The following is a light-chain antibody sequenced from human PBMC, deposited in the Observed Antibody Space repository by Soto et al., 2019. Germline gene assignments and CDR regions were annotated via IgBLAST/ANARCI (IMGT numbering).Light chain of an antibody. Sequence: DIVMTQSPATLSVSPGERATLSCRASQTISSNLAWYQQKPGQTPRLLIYGASTRAAGIPARFSGSGSGTDFTLTISRLEPDDFATYYCQHYNSYSEAFGQGTKVDIK. J-gene: IGKJ1*01. CDR3: QHYNSYSEA. V-gene: IGKV3-15*01. CDR1: QTISSN. CDR2: GAS.